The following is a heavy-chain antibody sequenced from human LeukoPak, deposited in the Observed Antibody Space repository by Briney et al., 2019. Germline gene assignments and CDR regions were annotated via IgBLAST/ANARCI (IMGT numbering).Heavy chain of an antibody. V-gene: IGHV4-38-2*01. D-gene: IGHD5-18*01. CDR2: ISHSGST. J-gene: IGHJ4*02. Sequence: PSETLSLTCALSGYSIRSGYYWGWIRQPPGKGLDWIGSISHSGSTYYNPSLRSRVTISIDTSKNQFSLRLNSVTATDTAVYYCARVGGYSYGNYYLNYWGQGTLVTVSS. CDR3: ARVGGYSYGNYYLNY. CDR1: GYSIRSGYY.